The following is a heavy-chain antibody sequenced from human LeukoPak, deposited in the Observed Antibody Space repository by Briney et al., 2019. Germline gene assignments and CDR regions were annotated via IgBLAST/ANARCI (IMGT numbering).Heavy chain of an antibody. D-gene: IGHD6-19*01. CDR1: GYSFTSYW. CDR2: IYPGDSDT. V-gene: IGHV5-51*01. J-gene: IGHJ5*02. Sequence: GEPLKISCKGSGYSFTSYWIGWVRQMPGKGLEWMGIIYPGDSDTRYSPSFQGQVTISADKSISTAYLQWSSLKASDTAMYYCARQPGYSSGWKQFDPWGQGTLVTVSS. CDR3: ARQPGYSSGWKQFDP.